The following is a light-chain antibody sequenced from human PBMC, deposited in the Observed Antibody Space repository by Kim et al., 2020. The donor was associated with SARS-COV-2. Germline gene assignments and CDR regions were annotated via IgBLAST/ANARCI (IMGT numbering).Light chain of an antibody. J-gene: IGKJ1*01. CDR1: QSLVDSDGNTY. V-gene: IGKV2-30*01. Sequence: DVVMTQSPLSLPVTLGQPASISCRSSQSLVDSDGNTYLNWFQQRPGQSPRRLIYKVSNRDSGVPDRFSGSGSGIDFTLKISRVEAEDVGVYYCMQATRWPWTFGQGTKVDIK. CDR2: KVS. CDR3: MQATRWPWT.